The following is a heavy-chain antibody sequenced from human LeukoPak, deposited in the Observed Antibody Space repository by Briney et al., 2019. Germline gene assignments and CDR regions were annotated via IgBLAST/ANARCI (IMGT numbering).Heavy chain of an antibody. CDR3: AKGLLWFGELLYDPQSPFDY. V-gene: IGHV3-9*01. D-gene: IGHD3-10*01. CDR2: ISWNSGSI. J-gene: IGHJ4*02. CDR1: GFTFSDYY. Sequence: GGSLRLSCAASGFTFSDYYMSWIRQAPGKGLEWVSGISWNSGSIGYADSVKGRFTISRDNAKNSLYLQMNSLRAEDTALYYCAKGLLWFGELLYDPQSPFDYWGQGTLVTVSS.